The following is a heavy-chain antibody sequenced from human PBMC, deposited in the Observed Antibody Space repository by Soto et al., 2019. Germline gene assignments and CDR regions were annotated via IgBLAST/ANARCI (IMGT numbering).Heavy chain of an antibody. D-gene: IGHD3-22*01. V-gene: IGHV3-48*02. CDR3: ARDYVYYYDSSGYYGY. J-gene: IGHJ4*02. Sequence: PGGSLRLSCAASGFTFSSYSMNWVRQAPGKGLEWVSYISSSSSTIYYADSVKGRFTISRDNAKNSLYLQMNSLRDEDTAVYYFARDYVYYYDSSGYYGYWRQGTLVTVSS. CDR2: ISSSSSTI. CDR1: GFTFSSYS.